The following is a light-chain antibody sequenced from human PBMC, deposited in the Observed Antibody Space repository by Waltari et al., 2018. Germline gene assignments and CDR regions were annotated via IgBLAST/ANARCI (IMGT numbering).Light chain of an antibody. V-gene: IGLV2-11*01. CDR3: CSYAGSYTWV. Sequence: QSALTQPRSLSGSPGPSVTISCTGTSSSVGGYNYVSWYQQHPGKAPQLMIFDVTKRPSGVPDRFSGSKSVNTASLTISGLQAEDEADYYCCSYAGSYTWVFGGGTKLTVL. CDR2: DVT. CDR1: SSSVGGYNY. J-gene: IGLJ3*02.